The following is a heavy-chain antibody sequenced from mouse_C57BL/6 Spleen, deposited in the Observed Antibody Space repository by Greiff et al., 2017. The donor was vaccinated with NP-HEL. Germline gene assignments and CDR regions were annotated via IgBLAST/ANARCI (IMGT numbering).Heavy chain of an antibody. J-gene: IGHJ2*01. V-gene: IGHV5-4*03. CDR1: GFTFSSYA. Sequence: EVMLVESGGGLVKPGGSLKLSCAASGFTFSSYAMSWVRQTPEKRLEWVATISDGGSYTYYPDNVKGRFTISRDNAKNNLYLQMSHLKSEDTAMYYCARYGYFLDYWGQGTTLTVSS. CDR3: ARYGYFLDY. D-gene: IGHD2-2*01. CDR2: ISDGGSYT.